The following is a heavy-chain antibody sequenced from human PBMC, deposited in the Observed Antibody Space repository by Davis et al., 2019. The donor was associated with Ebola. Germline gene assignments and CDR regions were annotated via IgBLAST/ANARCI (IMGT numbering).Heavy chain of an antibody. D-gene: IGHD5-24*01. Sequence: PSETLSLTCAISGDSVSGNNGAWNWIRQSPSRGLEWLGRTYYNSKWYIDYAVSVKSRLIINPDTSKNQFSLRLNSVTPEDTAVYYCARGWLRTGLDIWGQGTMVIVSS. J-gene: IGHJ3*02. CDR2: TYYNSKWYI. CDR1: GDSVSGNNGA. V-gene: IGHV6-1*01. CDR3: ARGWLRTGLDI.